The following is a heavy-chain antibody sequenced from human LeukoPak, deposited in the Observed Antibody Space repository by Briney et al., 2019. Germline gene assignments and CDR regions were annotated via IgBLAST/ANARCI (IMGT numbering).Heavy chain of an antibody. CDR2: IKQDGSEK. CDR1: GFTFSNAW. CDR3: ARGYGSGSLNLPFDY. Sequence: GGSLRLSCAASGFTFSNAWMSWVRQAPGKGLEWVANIKQDGSEKYYVGSGNGRCTISRHNPKHSLYLKMNSLRAEDTAVYYCARGYGSGSLNLPFDYWGQGTLVTVS. D-gene: IGHD3-10*01. J-gene: IGHJ4*02. V-gene: IGHV3-7*01.